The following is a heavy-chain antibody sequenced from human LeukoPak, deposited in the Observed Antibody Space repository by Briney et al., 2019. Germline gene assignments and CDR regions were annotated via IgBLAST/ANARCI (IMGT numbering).Heavy chain of an antibody. CDR3: ARALSPDFWSGYFDY. J-gene: IGHJ4*02. D-gene: IGHD3-3*01. Sequence: GASVKVSCKASGYTFTSYYMHWVRQAPGQGPEWMGIINPSGGSTSYAQKFQGRVTMTRDTSTSTVYMELSSLRSEDTAVYYCARALSPDFWSGYFDYWGQGTLVTVSS. CDR2: INPSGGST. V-gene: IGHV1-46*01. CDR1: GYTFTSYY.